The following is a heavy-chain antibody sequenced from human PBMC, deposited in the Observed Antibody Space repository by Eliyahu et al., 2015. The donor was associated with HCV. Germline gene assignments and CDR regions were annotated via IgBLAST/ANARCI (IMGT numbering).Heavy chain of an antibody. CDR3: VRDRDAYYYGSGTFHSDY. V-gene: IGHV3-11*06. D-gene: IGHD3-10*01. CDR1: GFTFSXYY. Sequence: QVQLVESGGGLVKPGGSLRLSCAASGFTFSXYYMSWIRQAPGKGLEWVSSISTNGDSTTYADSVKGRFTISRDNARNLLYLQFNSLRVEDTAVYYCVRDRDAYYYGSGTFHSDYWGQGTLVTVSS. J-gene: IGHJ4*02. CDR2: ISTNGDST.